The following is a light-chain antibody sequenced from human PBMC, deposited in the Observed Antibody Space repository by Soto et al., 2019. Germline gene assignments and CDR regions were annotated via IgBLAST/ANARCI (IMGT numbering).Light chain of an antibody. V-gene: IGKV1-5*03. CDR2: KAS. Sequence: DIQMTQSPSTLSASVGDRVTITCRASQSISSWLAWYQQKPGKAPKLLIYKASSLESGVPSRFSGSGSGTEITLTISSLQPHDFATYYCHQYNSYWTFGQGTKVEIK. CDR1: QSISSW. CDR3: HQYNSYWT. J-gene: IGKJ1*01.